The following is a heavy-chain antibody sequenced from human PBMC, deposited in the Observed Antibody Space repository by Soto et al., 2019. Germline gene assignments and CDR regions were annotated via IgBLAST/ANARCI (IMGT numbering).Heavy chain of an antibody. D-gene: IGHD3-10*01. CDR2: ISGSGGST. V-gene: IGHV3-23*01. Sequence: GGSLRLSCAASGFTFSSYAMSWVRQAPGKGLEWVSAISGSGGSTYYADSVKGRFTISRDNSKNTLYLQMNSLRDEDTAVYYCAKDRLLGQAFDIWGQGTMVTVSS. J-gene: IGHJ3*02. CDR1: GFTFSSYA. CDR3: AKDRLLGQAFDI.